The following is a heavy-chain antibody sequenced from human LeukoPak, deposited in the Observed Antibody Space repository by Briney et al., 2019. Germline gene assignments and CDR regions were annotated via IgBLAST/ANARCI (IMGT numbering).Heavy chain of an antibody. J-gene: IGHJ3*02. CDR1: GGSISSSDYY. Sequence: PSETLSLTCTVSGGSISSSDYYWTWIRQPSGKGLEWIGYISHSGSTLYNPSLKSRVTISVDTSKNQFSLKLSSVTAADTAVYYCARRTKYQLLSPSDAFDIWGQGTMVTVSS. D-gene: IGHD2-2*01. CDR3: ARRTKYQLLSPSDAFDI. V-gene: IGHV4-30-2*01. CDR2: ISHSGST.